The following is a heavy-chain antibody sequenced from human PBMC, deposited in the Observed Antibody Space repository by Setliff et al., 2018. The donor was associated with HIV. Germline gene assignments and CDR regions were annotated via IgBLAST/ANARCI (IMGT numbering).Heavy chain of an antibody. CDR2: IYSDGRT. CDR3: ARGAKWLDP. Sequence: GGSLRLSCAASGFNVSHNYMTWVRQAPGKGLEWVYIIYSDGRTYYADSVKGRFTISRDDSKNTVYLQMHSLRVEDTAVYYCARGAKWLDPWGQGTLVTVSS. J-gene: IGHJ5*02. D-gene: IGHD1-26*01. V-gene: IGHV3-53*01. CDR1: GFNVSHNY.